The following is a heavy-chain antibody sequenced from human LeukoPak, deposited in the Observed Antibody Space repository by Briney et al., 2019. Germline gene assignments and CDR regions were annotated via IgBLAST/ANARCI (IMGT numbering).Heavy chain of an antibody. Sequence: PGGSLGLSCTASGFTFGDYAMSWVRQAPGKGLEWVGFIRSKAYGGTTEYAASVKGRFTISRDDSKSIAYLQMNSLKTEDTAVYYCTRDTSGYDFVDFDYWGQGTLVTVSS. CDR3: TRDTSGYDFVDFDY. CDR1: GFTFGDYA. D-gene: IGHD5-12*01. J-gene: IGHJ4*02. V-gene: IGHV3-49*04. CDR2: IRSKAYGGTT.